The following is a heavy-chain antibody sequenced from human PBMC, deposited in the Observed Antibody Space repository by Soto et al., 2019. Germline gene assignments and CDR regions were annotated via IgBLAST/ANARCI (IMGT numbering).Heavy chain of an antibody. J-gene: IGHJ5*02. V-gene: IGHV4-31*03. D-gene: IGHD3-10*01. CDR2: IYYSGST. CDR3: ARFRHMVRGVAYNWFDP. Sequence: SETLSLTCTVSGGSISSGGYYWSWIRQHPGKGLEWIGYIYYSGSTYYNPSLKSRVTISVDTSKNQFSLKLSSVTAADTAVYYCARFRHMVRGVAYNWFDPWGQGTLVTVSS. CDR1: GGSISSGGYY.